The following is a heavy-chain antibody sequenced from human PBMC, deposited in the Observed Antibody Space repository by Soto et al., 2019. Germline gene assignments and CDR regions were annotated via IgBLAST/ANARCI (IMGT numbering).Heavy chain of an antibody. CDR1: GVTFSSYA. V-gene: IGHV3-23*01. J-gene: IGHJ4*02. D-gene: IGHD3-10*01. Sequence: EVQLLESGGGLVRPGGSLRLSCAASGVTFSSYAMSWVRQAPGKGLEWVSSIRDGGGSTYYAGSVKGRFTISRDNSKNTLYLQMNSLRAEDTAVYYCAKEPMVRGVVPPYFFDYWCQGALVTVSS. CDR3: AKEPMVRGVVPPYFFDY. CDR2: IRDGGGST.